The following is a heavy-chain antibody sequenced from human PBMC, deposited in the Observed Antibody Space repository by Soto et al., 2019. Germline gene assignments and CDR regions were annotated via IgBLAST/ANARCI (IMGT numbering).Heavy chain of an antibody. D-gene: IGHD6-13*01. CDR1: GFTFSDYY. Sequence: GGSLRLSCAASGFTFSDYYMSWIRQAPGKGLEWVSYISSSSSYTNYADSVKGRFTISRDNAKNSLYLQMSSLRAEDTAVYYCARGLAPGGSSSWYADSWGQGTLVTVSS. CDR2: ISSSSSYT. J-gene: IGHJ5*01. V-gene: IGHV3-11*06. CDR3: ARGLAPGGSSSWYADS.